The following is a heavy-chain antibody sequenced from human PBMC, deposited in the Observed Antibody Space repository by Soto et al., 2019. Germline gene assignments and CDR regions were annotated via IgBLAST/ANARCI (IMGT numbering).Heavy chain of an antibody. CDR1: GFTFSSYA. CDR3: AREYSSRGSYYFDY. D-gene: IGHD6-13*01. V-gene: IGHV3-30-3*01. Sequence: TGGSLRLSCAASGFTFSSYAMHWVRQSPGKGLEWVAVISYDGSNKYYADSVKGRFTISRDNSKNTLYLQMNSLRAEDTAVYYCAREYSSRGSYYFDYWGQGTLVTVSS. CDR2: ISYDGSNK. J-gene: IGHJ4*02.